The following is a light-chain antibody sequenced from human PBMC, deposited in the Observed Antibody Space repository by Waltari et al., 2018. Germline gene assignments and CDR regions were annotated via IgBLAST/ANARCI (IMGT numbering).Light chain of an antibody. CDR2: QDK. J-gene: IGLJ1*01. Sequence: SYELTQPPSVSVSAGQTASITCSGDKLGPKFVCCFQQRPGQSPVLVIYQDKKRPSGIPERFSGSNSGNTATLTISGTQPLDEADYYCQAWDSSSDSYVFGSGTKVTV. CDR1: KLGPKF. V-gene: IGLV3-1*01. CDR3: QAWDSSSDSYV.